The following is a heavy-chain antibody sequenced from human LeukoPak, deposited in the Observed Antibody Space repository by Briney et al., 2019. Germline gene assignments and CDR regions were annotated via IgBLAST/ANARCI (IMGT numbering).Heavy chain of an antibody. J-gene: IGHJ4*02. CDR2: IKNKPDGGTT. V-gene: IGHV3-15*01. D-gene: IGHD3-10*01. Sequence: GGSLRLSCAASRFTFSTYSMNWVRQAPGKGLEWVGRIKNKPDGGTTDYAAPVQGRFTISRDDSKNTLYLQMNSLKAEDTAVYYCTVVNYGSGSYPLGYWGQGTLVTVSS. CDR3: TVVNYGSGSYPLGY. CDR1: RFTFSTYS.